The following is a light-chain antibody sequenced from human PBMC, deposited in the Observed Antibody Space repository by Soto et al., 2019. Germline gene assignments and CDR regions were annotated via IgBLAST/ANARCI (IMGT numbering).Light chain of an antibody. CDR1: NSDIGAYNF. V-gene: IGLV2-14*01. J-gene: IGLJ3*02. Sequence: QSALTQPASVSGSPGQSITISCTGTNSDIGAYNFVSWYQHHPGKAPKLIIYEVVNRPSGVSDRFSGSKSGNTASLTISGLQAEDEADYYCSSYTGLTTLVFGGGTKVTVL. CDR3: SSYTGLTTLV. CDR2: EVV.